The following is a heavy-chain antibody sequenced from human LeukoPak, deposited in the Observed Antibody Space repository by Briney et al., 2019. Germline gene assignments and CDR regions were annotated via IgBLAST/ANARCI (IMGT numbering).Heavy chain of an antibody. D-gene: IGHD1-26*01. Sequence: SETLLHTCTVSGGSISSGSYYWSWIRQPAGKGLEWIGRINPSGTTNYSPSLKSRVTISVDTSKNLFSLKLSSVTAADTAVYYCARGSSGSYNYWGQGTLVTVSS. CDR3: ARGSSGSYNY. J-gene: IGHJ4*02. CDR1: GGSISSGSYY. V-gene: IGHV4-61*02. CDR2: INPSGTT.